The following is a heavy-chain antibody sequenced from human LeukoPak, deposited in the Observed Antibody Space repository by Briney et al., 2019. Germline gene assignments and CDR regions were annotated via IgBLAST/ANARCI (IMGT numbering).Heavy chain of an antibody. V-gene: IGHV3-74*01. J-gene: IGHJ4*02. CDR1: GGTFSSYW. CDR2: INSDGSTT. Sequence: SCKASGGTFSSYWMHWVRQAPGKGPVWVSRINSDGSTTSYADSVKGRFTISRDNAKNTMYLQMNSLRVEDTAVYYCARGLSGYSSSLGYWGQGTLVTVSS. CDR3: ARGLSGYSSSLGY. D-gene: IGHD6-6*01.